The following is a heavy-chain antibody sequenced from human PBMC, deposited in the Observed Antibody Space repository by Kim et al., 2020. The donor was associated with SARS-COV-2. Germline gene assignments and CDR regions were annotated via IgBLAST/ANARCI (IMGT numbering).Heavy chain of an antibody. J-gene: IGHJ4*02. Sequence: SISYTNYAESVKGRFTISRDNAKNSLYLQMNSLRVEDTAVYFCASQGDYWGQGTLVTVSS. V-gene: IGHV3-11*06. CDR2: SISYT. CDR3: ASQGDY.